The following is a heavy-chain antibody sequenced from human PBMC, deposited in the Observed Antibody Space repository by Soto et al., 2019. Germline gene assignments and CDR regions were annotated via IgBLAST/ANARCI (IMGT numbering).Heavy chain of an antibody. CDR2: IIPIFGTA. CDR1: GGTFSSYA. D-gene: IGHD3-3*01. Sequence: SVKVSCKASGGTFSSYAISWVRQAPGQGLEWMGGIIPIFGTANYAQKFQGRVTITADESTSTAYMELSSLRSEDTAVYYCASELRFLEWLFWPSWGQGTLVTVSS. J-gene: IGHJ5*02. CDR3: ASELRFLEWLFWPS. V-gene: IGHV1-69*13.